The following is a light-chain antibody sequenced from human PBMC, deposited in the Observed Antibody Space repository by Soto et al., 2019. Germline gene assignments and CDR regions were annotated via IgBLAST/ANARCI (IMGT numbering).Light chain of an antibody. CDR1: ESVNNK. J-gene: IGKJ5*01. CDR2: RAS. CDR3: HQYNNWFPFT. Sequence: EVVLTQSPATLSVSPGERATLSCRASESVNNKLGCYQQKPGHAPRLLIYRASTRATGIPARFSGSGSGTEFTLTISSLQSEDSAVYYCHQYNNWFPFTFGQGTRLEIK. V-gene: IGKV3-15*01.